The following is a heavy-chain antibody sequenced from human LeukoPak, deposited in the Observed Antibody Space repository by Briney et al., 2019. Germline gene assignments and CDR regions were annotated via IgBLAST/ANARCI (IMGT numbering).Heavy chain of an antibody. Sequence: SETLSLTCTVSGYSISSGYYWGWIRQPPGKGLEWIGSIYHSGRTFYNPSLKSRVTISVDTSKNQFSLRLNSVTAADTSIYYCARIPTNAVPSAHNGFDIWGQGTMLTVSS. D-gene: IGHD6-19*01. CDR2: IYHSGRT. V-gene: IGHV4-38-2*02. J-gene: IGHJ3*02. CDR3: ARIPTNAVPSAHNGFDI. CDR1: GYSISSGYY.